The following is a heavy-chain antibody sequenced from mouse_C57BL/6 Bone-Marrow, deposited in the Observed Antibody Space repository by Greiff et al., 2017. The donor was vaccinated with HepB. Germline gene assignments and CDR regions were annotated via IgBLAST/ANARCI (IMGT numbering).Heavy chain of an antibody. J-gene: IGHJ1*03. CDR1: GYTFTSYG. CDR3: ARSYGSSYWWYFDV. CDR2: IYPRRGNT. D-gene: IGHD1-1*01. Sequence: VQLQQSGAELARPGASVKLSCKASGYTFTSYGISWVKQRTGQGLEWIGEIYPRRGNTYYNEKFKGKATLTADKSSSTAYMELRSLTSEDSAVYFCARSYGSSYWWYFDVWGTGTTVTVSS. V-gene: IGHV1-81*01.